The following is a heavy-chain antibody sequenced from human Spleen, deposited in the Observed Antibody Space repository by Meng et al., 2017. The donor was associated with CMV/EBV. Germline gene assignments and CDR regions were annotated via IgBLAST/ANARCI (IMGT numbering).Heavy chain of an antibody. D-gene: IGHD3-3*01. CDR3: ARRNNYDFWSGSDV. J-gene: IGHJ6*02. V-gene: IGHV3-21*01. CDR2: ISSTSIYI. Sequence: GESLKISCAASGFTFNNYNMNWVRQVPGKGPEWISYISSTSIYIYYADSVKGRFTISRDNAKQSLYLQMNSLRAEDTAVYYCARRNNYDFWSGSDVWGQGTTVTVSS. CDR1: GFTFNNYN.